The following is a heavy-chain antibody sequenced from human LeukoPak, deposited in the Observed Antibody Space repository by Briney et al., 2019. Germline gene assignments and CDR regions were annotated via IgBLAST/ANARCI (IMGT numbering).Heavy chain of an antibody. Sequence: SETLSLTCTVSGYSISSGYYWGWIRQPPGKGLEWIGSIYHSGSTYYNPSLKSRVTISVDTSKNQFSLKLSSVTAADTAVYYCARGGEVDIAMAGRPFHYFDYWGQGTLVTVSS. V-gene: IGHV4-38-2*02. J-gene: IGHJ4*02. CDR1: GYSISSGYY. D-gene: IGHD6-19*01. CDR3: ARGGEVDIAMAGRPFHYFDY. CDR2: IYHSGST.